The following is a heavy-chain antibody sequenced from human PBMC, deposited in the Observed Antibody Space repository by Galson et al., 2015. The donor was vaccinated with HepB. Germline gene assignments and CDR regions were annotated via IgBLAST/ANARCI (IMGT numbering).Heavy chain of an antibody. CDR1: GFTFSSYG. Sequence: SLRLSCAASGFTFSSYGMHWVRQAPGKGLEWVSAISGSGGSTYYADSVKGRFTISRDNSKNTLYLQMNSLRAEDTAVYYCAKGPTRAAAGNPGYWGQGTLVTVSS. D-gene: IGHD6-13*01. CDR3: AKGPTRAAAGNPGY. J-gene: IGHJ4*02. V-gene: IGHV3-23*01. CDR2: ISGSGGST.